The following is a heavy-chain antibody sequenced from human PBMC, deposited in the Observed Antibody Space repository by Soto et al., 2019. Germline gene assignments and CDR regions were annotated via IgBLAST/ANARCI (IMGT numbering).Heavy chain of an antibody. J-gene: IGHJ4*02. CDR1: GGSISTYY. Sequence: QVRLRESGPGLVKPSETLSLTCSISGGSISTYYWTWIRQPPGKGLEWIGYISNSGSTNYNPSLKREVTMADDTSGVQISLKMTSVTAADTAVYYDARANEWYLTPVWWDFWGPGNLVSVSS. CDR3: ARANEWYLTPVWWDF. D-gene: IGHD2-21*01. V-gene: IGHV4-59*01. CDR2: ISNSGST.